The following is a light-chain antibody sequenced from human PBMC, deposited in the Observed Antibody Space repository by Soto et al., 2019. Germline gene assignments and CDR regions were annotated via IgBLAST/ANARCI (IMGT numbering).Light chain of an antibody. CDR2: KDN. V-gene: IGLV6-57*01. Sequence: NFMLTQPHSVSESPGKTVTISCTRSSGSIASNYVQWYQQRPGSSPTTVIYKDNQRPSGVPDRFSGSIDSSSNSASLTISGLKDEDEADHFCQSYERSHVLFGGGTKVTVL. CDR1: SGSIASNY. CDR3: QSYERSHVL. J-gene: IGLJ2*01.